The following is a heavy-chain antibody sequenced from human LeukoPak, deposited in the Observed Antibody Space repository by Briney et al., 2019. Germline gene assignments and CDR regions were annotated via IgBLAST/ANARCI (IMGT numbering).Heavy chain of an antibody. Sequence: SETLSLTCTVSGGSISSSSYYWGWIRQPPGKGLEWIGSIYYSGSTYYNPSLKSRVTISVDTSKNQFSLKLSSVTAADTAVYYCARSQREGVIAWAFDIWGQGTMVTVSS. V-gene: IGHV4-39*07. J-gene: IGHJ3*02. CDR1: GGSISSSSYY. CDR3: ARSQREGVIAWAFDI. CDR2: IYYSGST.